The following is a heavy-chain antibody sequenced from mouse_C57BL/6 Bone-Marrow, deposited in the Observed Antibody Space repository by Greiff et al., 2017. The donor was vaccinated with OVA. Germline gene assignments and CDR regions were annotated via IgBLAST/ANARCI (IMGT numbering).Heavy chain of an antibody. V-gene: IGHV1-69*01. CDR2: IDPSDSYT. Sequence: QVQLQQPGAELVMPGASVKLSCKASGYTFPSYWMHWVKQRPGQGLEWIGEIDPSDSYTNSNQKFKGQSTLTVDKSSSTAYMQLSSLTSEDSAVYYCARGYGSSYGWYFDVWGTGTTVTVSS. D-gene: IGHD1-1*01. CDR3: ARGYGSSYGWYFDV. J-gene: IGHJ1*03. CDR1: GYTFPSYW.